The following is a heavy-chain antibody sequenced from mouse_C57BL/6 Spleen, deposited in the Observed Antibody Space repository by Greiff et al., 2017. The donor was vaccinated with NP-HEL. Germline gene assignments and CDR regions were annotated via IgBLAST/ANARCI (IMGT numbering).Heavy chain of an antibody. J-gene: IGHJ2*01. V-gene: IGHV1-26*01. CDR3: ARRIYYYGSSYDYFDY. D-gene: IGHD1-1*01. CDR2: INPNNGGT. CDR1: GYTFTDYY. Sequence: EVQLQQSGPELVKPGASVKISCKASGYTFTDYYMNWVKQSHGKSLEWIGDINPNNGGTSYNQKFKGKATLTVDKSSSTAYMELRSLTSEDSAVYYGARRIYYYGSSYDYFDYWGQGTTLTVSS.